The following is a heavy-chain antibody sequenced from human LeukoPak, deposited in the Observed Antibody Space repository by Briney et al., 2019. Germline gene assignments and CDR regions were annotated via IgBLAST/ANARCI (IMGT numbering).Heavy chain of an antibody. V-gene: IGHV3-48*01. CDR1: GFTFSSYS. Sequence: GGSLRLSCAASGFTFSSYSMNWVRQAPGKGLEWVSYISSSSSTIYYADSVKGRFTISRDNAKNSLYLQMNSLRAEDTAVYYCARPSLAGFDYWGQGTLVTVSS. CDR2: ISSSSSTI. J-gene: IGHJ4*02. CDR3: ARPSLAGFDY.